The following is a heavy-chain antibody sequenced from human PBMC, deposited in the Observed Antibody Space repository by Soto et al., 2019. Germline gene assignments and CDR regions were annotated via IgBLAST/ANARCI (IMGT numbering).Heavy chain of an antibody. J-gene: IGHJ6*02. D-gene: IGHD2-2*01. CDR1: GFTFSSYG. CDR2: ISYDGSNK. V-gene: IGHV3-30*18. Sequence: PGGSLRLSCAASGFTFSSYGMHWVRQAPGKGLEWVAVISYDGSNKYYADSVKGRFTISRDNSKNTLYLQMNSLRAEDTAVYYCAKDLTDIVVVPAAETDYYYYGMDVWGQGTTVTVSS. CDR3: AKDLTDIVVVPAAETDYYYYGMDV.